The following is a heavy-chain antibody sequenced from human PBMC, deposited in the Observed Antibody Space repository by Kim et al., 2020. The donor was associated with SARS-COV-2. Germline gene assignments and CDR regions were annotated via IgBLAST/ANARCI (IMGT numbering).Heavy chain of an antibody. Sequence: GESLKISCKGSGYSFTSYWISWVRQMPGKGLEWMGRIDPSDSYTNYSPSFQGHVTISADKSISTAYLQWSSLKASDTAMYYCASSVVTATRDYYYYGMDVWGQGTTVTVSS. D-gene: IGHD2-21*02. CDR1: GYSFTSYW. J-gene: IGHJ6*02. CDR2: IDPSDSYT. CDR3: ASSVVTATRDYYYYGMDV. V-gene: IGHV5-10-1*01.